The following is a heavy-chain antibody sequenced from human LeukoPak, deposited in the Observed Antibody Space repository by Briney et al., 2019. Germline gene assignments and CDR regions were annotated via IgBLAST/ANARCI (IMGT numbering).Heavy chain of an antibody. J-gene: IGHJ4*02. V-gene: IGHV1-2*02. CDR2: INLYNGAT. CDR1: GYSFNAYY. D-gene: IGHD1-14*01. Sequence: ASVKVSCKPTGYSFNAYYIFWMRQAPGQGLECMGWINLYNGATKYAQGFQSRVTMTRDTSISTAYMELSRLRSDDTATYYCASWAGGNEPVASFDYWGQGTLVTVSS. CDR3: ASWAGGNEPVASFDY.